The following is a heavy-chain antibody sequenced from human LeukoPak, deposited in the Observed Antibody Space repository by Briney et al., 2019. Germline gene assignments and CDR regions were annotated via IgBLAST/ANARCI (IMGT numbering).Heavy chain of an antibody. CDR1: GFTFSSYG. J-gene: IGHJ5*02. CDR3: AKDYSITSYYGSGTYYRPKWFDP. V-gene: IGHV3-30*02. Sequence: GGSLRLSCAASGFTFSSYGMHWVRQAPGKGLEWVAFIRYDGSNKYYADSVKGRFTISRDNSKNTLYLQMNSLRAEDTAVYYCAKDYSITSYYGSGTYYRPKWFDPWGQGTLVTVSS. D-gene: IGHD3-10*01. CDR2: IRYDGSNK.